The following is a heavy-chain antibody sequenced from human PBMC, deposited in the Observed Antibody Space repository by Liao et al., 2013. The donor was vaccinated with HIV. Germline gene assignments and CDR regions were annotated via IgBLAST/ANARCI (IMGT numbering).Heavy chain of an antibody. CDR2: IYHSGTT. D-gene: IGHD5/OR15-5a*01. CDR1: GGSISSYY. Sequence: QVQLQQWGAGLLKPSETLSLTCTVSGGSISSYYWSWIRQPPGKGLEWIGYIYHSGTTYQNPSLKGRVTISVDTSNYQFSLKLSSVTAADTAVYYCARESVPGWFDPWGPGNPGHRLL. CDR3: ARESVPGWFDP. J-gene: IGHJ5*02. V-gene: IGHV4-59*12.